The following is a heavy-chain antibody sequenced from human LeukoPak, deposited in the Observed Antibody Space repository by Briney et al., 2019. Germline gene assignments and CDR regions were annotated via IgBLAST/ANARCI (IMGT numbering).Heavy chain of an antibody. CDR3: ARVRYYGSGSYPYNDY. Sequence: SETLSLTCTVSGGSISSYYWSWIRQPAGKGLEWIGRIYTSGSTNYNPSLKSRVTMSVDTSKNQFSLKLSSVTAADTAVYYCARVRYYGSGSYPYNDYWGQGTLVTVSP. J-gene: IGHJ4*02. D-gene: IGHD3-10*01. CDR2: IYTSGST. CDR1: GGSISSYY. V-gene: IGHV4-4*07.